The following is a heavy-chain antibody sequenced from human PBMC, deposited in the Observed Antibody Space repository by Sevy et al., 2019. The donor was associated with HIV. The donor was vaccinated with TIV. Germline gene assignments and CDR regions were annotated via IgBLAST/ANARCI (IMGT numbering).Heavy chain of an antibody. CDR3: ARPSARIVAAASALYDP. CDR2: INGRGGST. V-gene: IGHV3-23*01. J-gene: IGHJ5*02. Sequence: GGSLRLSCVVSGYSFSSYAISWVRQAPGKGLEWVSTINGRGGSTYYADSGKGRFTISGDNPKNTLFLQKTNLTADDTAIYYCARPSARIVAAASALYDPWGQGTLVTVSS. D-gene: IGHD3-22*01. CDR1: GYSFSSYA.